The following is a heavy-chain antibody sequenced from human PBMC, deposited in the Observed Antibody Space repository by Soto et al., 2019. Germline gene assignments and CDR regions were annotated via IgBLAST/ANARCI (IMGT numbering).Heavy chain of an antibody. CDR1: GFKFSDYE. J-gene: IGHJ4*02. D-gene: IGHD2-21*01. CDR2: ISRFGSTM. CDR3: ARIGVVGSRSLDY. V-gene: IGHV3-48*03. Sequence: DVQLVESGGGLVETGGSLRLPCAASGFKFSDYEMNWVRQAPGKGLEWVAYISRFGSTMFYPDSVKGRFTISRSNAKNSLYLQMNSLRAEDTAIYYCARIGVVGSRSLDYWGQGTLVTVSS.